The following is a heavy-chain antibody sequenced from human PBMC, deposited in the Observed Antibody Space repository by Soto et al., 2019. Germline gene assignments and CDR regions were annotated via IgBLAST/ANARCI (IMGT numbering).Heavy chain of an antibody. D-gene: IGHD5-18*01. CDR3: ARDGRKELWVEGLNAMDV. J-gene: IGHJ6*02. CDR2: ISGYNGQT. V-gene: IGHV1-18*01. CDR1: GYTFTTYG. Sequence: QIQLVQSGPEVKKPGASVKVSCKASGYTFTTYGISWVRQAPGQGLEWMGWISGYNGQTNYAQKFRGRVTITTDTSTGTAYMEMRSLRSDYTATYYCARDGRKELWVEGLNAMDVWGQGTTVTVSS.